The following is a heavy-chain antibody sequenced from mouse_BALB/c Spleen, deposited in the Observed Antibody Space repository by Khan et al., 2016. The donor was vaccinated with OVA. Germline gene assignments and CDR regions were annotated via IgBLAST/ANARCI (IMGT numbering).Heavy chain of an antibody. CDR1: GYIFTSYW. J-gene: IGHJ2*01. CDR2: IYPGTDNT. Sequence: QVQLKQSGAELVRPGASVKLSCKTSGYIFTSYWIHWIQQRSGQGLEWIAKIYPGTDNTYYNEKLKDKATLTVDKSSSTAYMQLSSLKSEDSAVYFCAREEALYYFDYWGQGTTLTVSS. CDR3: AREEALYYFDY. V-gene: IGHV1S132*01. D-gene: IGHD3-2*02.